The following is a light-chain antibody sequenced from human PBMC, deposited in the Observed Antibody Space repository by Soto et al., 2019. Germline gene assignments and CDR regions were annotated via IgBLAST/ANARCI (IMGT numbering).Light chain of an antibody. CDR1: QSISTW. J-gene: IGKJ4*01. V-gene: IGKV1-5*03. CDR2: KAS. CDR3: QQYNSYSPLT. Sequence: DIQMTQSPSTLSASVGDRVTITCRASQSISTWLAWYQQKPGKAPNLLIYKASRLETGVPSTFSGSGSGTEFTLTISFLQPDDFATYYCQQYNSYSPLTFGGGTKVDIK.